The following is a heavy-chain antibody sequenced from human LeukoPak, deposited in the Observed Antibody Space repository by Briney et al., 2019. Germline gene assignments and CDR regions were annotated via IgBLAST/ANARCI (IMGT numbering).Heavy chain of an antibody. D-gene: IGHD2-15*01. V-gene: IGHV3-11*01. CDR3: ARVWWQQPEY. J-gene: IGHJ4*02. CDR1: GFRFSDYY. CDR2: ISHTGETK. Sequence: GGSLRLSCAASGFRFSDYYLSWIRQAPGKGLEWISYISHTGETKYNTDSMKGRFTISRDNTKNSLYLQMNSLTAEDTAVYYCARVWWQQPEYWGQGTPVTVSS.